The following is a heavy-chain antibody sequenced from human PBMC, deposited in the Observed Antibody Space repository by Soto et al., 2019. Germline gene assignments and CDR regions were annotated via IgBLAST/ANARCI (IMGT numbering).Heavy chain of an antibody. Sequence: EVQLLESGGGLVQPGGSLRLSCAASGFTFSSYAMSWVRQAPGKGLEWVSGISDSGGITYYADSVKGRFTISRDNSKNTLYLQMNSLRAEDTAVYYCAKGCGGTCYSRIHYWGQGTLVTVSS. D-gene: IGHD2-15*01. J-gene: IGHJ4*02. CDR2: ISDSGGIT. CDR1: GFTFSSYA. V-gene: IGHV3-23*01. CDR3: AKGCGGTCYSRIHY.